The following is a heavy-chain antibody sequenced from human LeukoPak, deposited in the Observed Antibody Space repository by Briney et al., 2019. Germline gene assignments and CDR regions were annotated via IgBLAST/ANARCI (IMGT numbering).Heavy chain of an antibody. V-gene: IGHV3-23*01. D-gene: IGHD6-19*01. CDR2: ISGSGGST. Sequence: GGSLRLSCAASGFTFSSYAMSWVRQAPGKGLEWVSAISGSGGSTYYAGSVKGRFTISRDNSKNTLYLQMNSLRAEDTAVYYCAKGGIAVAGTSYYYYMDVWGKGTTVTISS. CDR1: GFTFSSYA. J-gene: IGHJ6*03. CDR3: AKGGIAVAGTSYYYYMDV.